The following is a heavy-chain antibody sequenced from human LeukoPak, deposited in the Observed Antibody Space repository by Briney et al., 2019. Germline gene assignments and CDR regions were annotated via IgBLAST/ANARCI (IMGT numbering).Heavy chain of an antibody. D-gene: IGHD3-22*01. V-gene: IGHV1-69*04. CDR1: GGTFSSYA. CDR2: IIPILGIA. J-gene: IGHJ4*02. CDR3: ARVVDDSRSDYFDY. Sequence: ASVKVSCKASGGTFSSYAISWVRQAPGQGLEWMGRIIPILGIANYAQKFQGRVTITADKSTSTAYMELSSLRSEDTAVYYCARVVDDSRSDYFDYWGQGALVTVSS.